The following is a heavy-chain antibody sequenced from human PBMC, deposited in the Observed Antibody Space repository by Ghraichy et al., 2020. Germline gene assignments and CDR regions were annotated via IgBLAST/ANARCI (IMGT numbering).Heavy chain of an antibody. J-gene: IGHJ3*02. D-gene: IGHD4-11*01. CDR3: ARELCSNYCYAFDI. V-gene: IGHV4-31*03. CDR2: IYNSGIT. Sequence: SETLSLTCTVSGGSISSGPYHWTWIRQHPGKGLEWIGYIYNSGITYYNPSLKSRVTISVDTSKNQVSLKLTSVTAADTAVYYCARELCSNYCYAFDIWGQGTMVTVSS. CDR1: GGSISSGPYH.